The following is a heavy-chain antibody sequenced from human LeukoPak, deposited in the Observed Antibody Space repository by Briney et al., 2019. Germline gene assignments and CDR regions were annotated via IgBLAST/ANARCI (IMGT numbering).Heavy chain of an antibody. J-gene: IGHJ4*02. CDR3: ARSKDILTGYCFDY. D-gene: IGHD3-9*01. Sequence: SETLSLTCTVSGGSISSYYWSWLRQPPGKGLEWIGYIYYSGSTNYNPSLKSRVTISVDTSKNQFSLKLSSVTAADTAVYYCARSKDILTGYCFDYWGQGTLVTVSS. V-gene: IGHV4-59*01. CDR1: GGSISSYY. CDR2: IYYSGST.